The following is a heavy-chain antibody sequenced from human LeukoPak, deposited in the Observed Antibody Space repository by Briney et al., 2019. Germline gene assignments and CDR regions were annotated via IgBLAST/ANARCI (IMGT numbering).Heavy chain of an antibody. CDR1: GFTFSDYY. Sequence: PGGSLRLSCAASGFTFSDYYMSWIRQAPGKGLEWVSYISSSGSTIYYADSVKGRFTISRDNSKNTLYLQMSSLRAEDTAVYYCASGAYYYDSSGYSRTFDYWGQGTLVTVSS. CDR3: ASGAYYYDSSGYSRTFDY. V-gene: IGHV3-11*04. D-gene: IGHD3-22*01. J-gene: IGHJ4*02. CDR2: ISSSGSTI.